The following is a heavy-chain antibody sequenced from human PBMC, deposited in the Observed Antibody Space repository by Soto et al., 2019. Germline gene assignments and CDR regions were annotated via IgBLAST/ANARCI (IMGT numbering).Heavy chain of an antibody. Sequence: GASVKVSCKASGYTFTRYYINWVRQAPEQGLEWMGWVSAYNGNTHYEQKLQGRVTITADKSTSTAYMELSSLRSEDTAVYYCARGFGELYDYWGQGTLVTVSS. D-gene: IGHD3-10*01. CDR3: ARGFGELYDY. CDR1: GYTFTRYY. V-gene: IGHV1-18*01. CDR2: VSAYNGNT. J-gene: IGHJ4*02.